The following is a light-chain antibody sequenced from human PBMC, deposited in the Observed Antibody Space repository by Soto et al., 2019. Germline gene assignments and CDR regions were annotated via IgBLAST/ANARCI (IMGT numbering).Light chain of an antibody. J-gene: IGLJ3*02. CDR3: QSYDSSLSGWV. CDR1: SSNIGAGYD. V-gene: IGLV1-40*01. Sequence: QLVLTQPPSVSGAPGQRVTISCTGRSSNIGAGYDVHWYQQLPGTAPKLLIYGNNNRPARVPDRFSGSKSGTSASLAITGLQAEDEADYYCQSYDSSLSGWVFGGGTKLTVL. CDR2: GNN.